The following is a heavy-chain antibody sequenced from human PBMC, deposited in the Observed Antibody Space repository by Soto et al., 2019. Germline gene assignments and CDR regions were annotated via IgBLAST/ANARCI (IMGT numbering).Heavy chain of an antibody. Sequence: PGGSLRLSCAASAFTFSNAFMSWFRQAPGKGREWVGRIKSKTDGGTTDYAAAGEGRFTISREDSKNTVYLQMDSLKTEDTAVYYCATKRTGITTIGPGYWGQGTLVTVSS. CDR1: AFTFSNAF. D-gene: IGHD1-20*01. J-gene: IGHJ4*02. CDR2: IKSKTDGGTT. V-gene: IGHV3-15*01. CDR3: ATKRTGITTIGPGY.